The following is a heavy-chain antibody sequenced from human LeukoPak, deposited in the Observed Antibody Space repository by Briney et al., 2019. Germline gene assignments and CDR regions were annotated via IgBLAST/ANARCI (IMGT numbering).Heavy chain of an antibody. CDR3: AREAGCSSTSCHNDY. Sequence: GASVKVSCKASGYTFTDYFTHWVRQAPGHGLEWVGWINPITGDTNYAQKFQGRVTVTRDTSIRTAYMEVSRLRFDDSALYFCAREAGCSSTSCHNDYWGQGTLVTVSS. V-gene: IGHV1-2*02. D-gene: IGHD2-2*02. J-gene: IGHJ4*02. CDR2: INPITGDT. CDR1: GYTFTDYF.